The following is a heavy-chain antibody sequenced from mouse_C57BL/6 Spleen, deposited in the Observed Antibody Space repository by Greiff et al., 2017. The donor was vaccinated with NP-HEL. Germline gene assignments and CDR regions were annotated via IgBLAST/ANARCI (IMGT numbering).Heavy chain of an antibody. CDR2: IDPSDSYT. D-gene: IGHD1-1*01. CDR1: GYTFTSYW. J-gene: IGHJ1*03. V-gene: IGHV1-69*01. CDR3: ARYGSLRTYFDV. Sequence: QVQLQQSGAELVMPGASVKLSCKASGYTFTSYWMHWVKQRPGQGLEWIGEIDPSDSYTNYNQKFKGKSTLTVDKSSSTAYMQLSSLTSEDSAVYYCARYGSLRTYFDVWGTGTTVTVSS.